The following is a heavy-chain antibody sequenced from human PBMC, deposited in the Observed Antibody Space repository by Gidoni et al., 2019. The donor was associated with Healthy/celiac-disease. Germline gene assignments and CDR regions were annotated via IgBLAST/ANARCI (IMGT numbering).Heavy chain of an antibody. V-gene: IGHV4-34*01. J-gene: IGHJ5*02. D-gene: IGHD3-10*01. Sequence: QVQLQQWSAGLLKPSETLSLTCAVYGGSFSGYYWSWIRQPPGKGLEWIGEINHSGSTNYNPSLKSRVTISVDTSKNQFSLKLSSVTAADTAVYYCARVSITMVRGVPRWFDPWGQGTLVTVSS. CDR1: GGSFSGYY. CDR2: INHSGST. CDR3: ARVSITMVRGVPRWFDP.